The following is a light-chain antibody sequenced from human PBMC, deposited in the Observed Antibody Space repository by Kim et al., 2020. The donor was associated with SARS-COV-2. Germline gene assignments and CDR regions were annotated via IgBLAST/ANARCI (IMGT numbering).Light chain of an antibody. J-gene: IGKJ5*01. CDR2: GAS. CDR3: QQSNSFPQIT. V-gene: IGKV1-39*01. CDR1: QSIFNY. Sequence: GDRVTITCRASQSIFNYLNWYQQKPGKAPKLLIHGASTLQSGVPSRFSGSGSGTDFILTISRLQPEDFATYYCQQSNSFPQITFGQGTRLEIK.